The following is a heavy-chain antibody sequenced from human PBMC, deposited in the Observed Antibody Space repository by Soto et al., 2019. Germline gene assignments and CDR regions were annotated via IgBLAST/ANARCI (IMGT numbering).Heavy chain of an antibody. Sequence: SETLSLTYAVSGYSISSNYYWGWIRQPPGKGLEWIGSIYQSGTPYYNPSLKSRVTISVDTSKNQFSLKPTSVTAADTAVYYCARDRNPSSGYYYFYYWGPGTLDTASS. CDR3: ARDRNPSSGYYYFYY. CDR2: IYQSGTP. CDR1: GYSISSNYY. D-gene: IGHD3-22*01. V-gene: IGHV4-38-2*01. J-gene: IGHJ4*02.